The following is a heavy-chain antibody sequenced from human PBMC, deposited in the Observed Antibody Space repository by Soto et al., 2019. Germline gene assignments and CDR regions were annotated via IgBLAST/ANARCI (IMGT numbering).Heavy chain of an antibody. Sequence: SGGSLRLSCIASGFSIGNYWMSWVRQAPGKGLEWLANIKHDGSQTYYVESAKGRFTISRDNARNSLYLQMNSLRVEATAVYCFSRGAGLLYCPGNSCPGIDDWGQGSTETV. CDR2: IKHDGSQT. J-gene: IGHJ6*02. CDR1: GFSIGNYW. V-gene: IGHV3-7*03. CDR3: SRGAGLLYCPGNSCPGIDD. D-gene: IGHD2-8*02.